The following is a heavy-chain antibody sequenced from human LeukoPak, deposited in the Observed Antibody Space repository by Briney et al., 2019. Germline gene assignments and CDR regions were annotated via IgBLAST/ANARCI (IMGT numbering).Heavy chain of an antibody. CDR3: TTPYYYDSSGYWLVDY. V-gene: IGHV3-15*01. J-gene: IGHJ4*02. CDR1: GFTFSNAW. CDR2: IKSKTDGGTT. Sequence: GGSLRLSCAASGFTFSNAWMGWVRQAPGKGLEWVGRIKSKTDGGTTDNAAPVKGRFTISRDDSKNTLYLQMNSLKTEDTAVYYCTTPYYYDSSGYWLVDYWGQGTLVTVSS. D-gene: IGHD3-22*01.